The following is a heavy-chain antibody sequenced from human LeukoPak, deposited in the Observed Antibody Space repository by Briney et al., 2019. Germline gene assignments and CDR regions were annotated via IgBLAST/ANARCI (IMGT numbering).Heavy chain of an antibody. V-gene: IGHV3-21*01. CDR1: GFTFSSYS. D-gene: IGHD2-2*01. Sequence: AGTLSLSCAASGFTFSSYSMNWVRQAQGQGLEWVTTISSSSSYIDYAESVKGRFTISRDNAKNSLYLQMNSLRAEDTAVYYCASPVVVPAAIYPDAFYIWGQGTMVTVSS. J-gene: IGHJ3*02. CDR2: ISSSSSYI. CDR3: ASPVVVPAAIYPDAFYI.